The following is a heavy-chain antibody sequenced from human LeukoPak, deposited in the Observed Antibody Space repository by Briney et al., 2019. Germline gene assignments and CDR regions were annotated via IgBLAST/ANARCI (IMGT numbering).Heavy chain of an antibody. D-gene: IGHD3-22*01. CDR3: ARDGSYYDSSGYQIHFDY. J-gene: IGHJ4*02. V-gene: IGHV3-48*03. Sequence: GGSLRLSCAASGFTFSSYEMNWVRQAPGKGLERVSYISSSGSTIYYVDSVKGRFTISRDNAKNSLYLQMNSLRAEDTAVYYCARDGSYYDSSGYQIHFDYWGQGTLVTVSS. CDR2: ISSSGSTI. CDR1: GFTFSSYE.